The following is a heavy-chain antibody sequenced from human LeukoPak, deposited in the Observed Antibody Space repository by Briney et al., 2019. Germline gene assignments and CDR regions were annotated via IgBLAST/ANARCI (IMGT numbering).Heavy chain of an antibody. CDR2: INHSGST. J-gene: IGHJ5*02. V-gene: IGHV4-34*01. CDR3: ARGHRAAASRTGSNWFDP. D-gene: IGHD6-13*01. Sequence: SETLSLTCAVYGGSFSGYYWSWIRQPPGKGLEWIGEINHSGSTNYNPSLKSRVTISVDTSKNQFSLKLSSVTAADTAVYYCARGHRAAASRTGSNWFDPWGQGTLVTVSS. CDR1: GGSFSGYY.